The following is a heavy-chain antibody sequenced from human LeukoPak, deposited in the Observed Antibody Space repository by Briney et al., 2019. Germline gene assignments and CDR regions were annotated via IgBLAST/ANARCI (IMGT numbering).Heavy chain of an antibody. CDR2: IYYSGST. V-gene: IGHV4-39*07. CDR3: ATGAVAGTGR. J-gene: IGHJ4*02. CDR1: GGSISSSSYY. Sequence: SETLSLTCTVSGGSISSSSYYWGWIRQPPGKGLEWIGNIYYSGSTYYNPSLESRVTISVDKSKNQFSLKLSSVTAADTAVYYCATGAVAGTGRWGQGTLVTVSS. D-gene: IGHD6-19*01.